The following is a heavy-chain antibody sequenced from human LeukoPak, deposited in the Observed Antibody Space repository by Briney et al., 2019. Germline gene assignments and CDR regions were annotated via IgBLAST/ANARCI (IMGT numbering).Heavy chain of an antibody. D-gene: IGHD2-15*01. CDR3: AKDHCSRCSEDDYFDY. CDR2: IRSDGSNK. CDR1: GFNFSGHG. Sequence: GGSLRLPRAASGFNFSGHGQQWVPQGPGQGPEGGAIIRSDGSNKYYADSVKGRFTVSRDNSKKTLYLQMNSLRGEDTAVYYCAKDHCSRCSEDDYFDYWGQGTLVTVSS. V-gene: IGHV3-30*02. J-gene: IGHJ4*02.